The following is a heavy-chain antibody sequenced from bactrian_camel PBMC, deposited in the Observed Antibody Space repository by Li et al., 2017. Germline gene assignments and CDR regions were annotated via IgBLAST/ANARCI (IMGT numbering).Heavy chain of an antibody. CDR1: GIDIINFC. Sequence: HVQLVESGGGSVQAGGSLRLECAPGIDIINFCVGWFRQARGKEREGVASVDRAGSSSYADFVKGRFTISRSNTKNTLALQMNNLTSEDTAVYYCAANRGSCLAMSTLLFPYRGQGTQVTVS. D-gene: IGHD2*01. CDR3: AANRGSCLAMSTLLFPY. J-gene: IGHJ4*01. V-gene: IGHV3S53*01. CDR2: VDRAGSS.